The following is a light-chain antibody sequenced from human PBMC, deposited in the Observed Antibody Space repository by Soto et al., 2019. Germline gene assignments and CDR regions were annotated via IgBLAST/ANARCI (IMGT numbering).Light chain of an antibody. J-gene: IGKJ5*01. CDR2: DAS. CDR1: QSVSSN. CDR3: QQRSNWPT. V-gene: IGKV3-11*01. Sequence: EIVMTQSPATLSVSPGERATLSFRASQSVSSNLAWYQQKPGQAPRLLIYDASNRATGIPARFSGSGYGTDFTLTISSLEPEDFAVYYCQQRSNWPTFGQGTRLEIK.